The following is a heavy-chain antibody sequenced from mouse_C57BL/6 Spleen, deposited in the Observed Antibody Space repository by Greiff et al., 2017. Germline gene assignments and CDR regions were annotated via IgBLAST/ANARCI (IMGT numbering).Heavy chain of an antibody. D-gene: IGHD2-2*01. CDR3: ALVTTDVSYFDY. CDR2: IYPGDGDT. V-gene: IGHV1-80*01. J-gene: IGHJ2*01. CDR1: GYAFSSYW. Sequence: QVQLKQSGAELVKPGASVKISCKASGYAFSSYWMNWVKQRPGKGLEWIGQIYPGDGDTNYNGKFKGKATLTADKSSSTAYMQLSSLTSEDSAVYFCALVTTDVSYFDYWGQGTTLTVSS.